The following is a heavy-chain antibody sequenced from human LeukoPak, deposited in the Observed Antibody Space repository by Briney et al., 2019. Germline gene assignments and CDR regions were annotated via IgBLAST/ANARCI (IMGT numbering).Heavy chain of an antibody. CDR3: ARDQSAGYSSSGSSSWGRLGD. CDR1: GFTFTSYW. D-gene: IGHD6-13*01. J-gene: IGHJ4*02. V-gene: IGHV3-74*01. Sequence: PGGSLRLSCAASGFTFTSYWMHWVRQAPGKGLVWVSRISTEGSSTIYADSVKGRFTISRDNSKNTLYLQMNSLTTVDTAAYYCARDQSAGYSSSGSSSWGRLGDWGQGTLVTVSS. CDR2: ISTEGSST.